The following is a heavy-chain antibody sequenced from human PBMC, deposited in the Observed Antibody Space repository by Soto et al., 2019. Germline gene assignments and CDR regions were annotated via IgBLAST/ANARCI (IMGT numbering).Heavy chain of an antibody. CDR2: IYHSGST. J-gene: IGHJ6*02. V-gene: IGHV4-30-2*01. CDR1: GGSISSGGYS. Sequence: PSETLSLTCAVSGGSISSGGYSWSWIRQPPGKGLEWIGYIYHSGSTYYNPSLKSRVTISVDRSKNQFSLKLSSVTAADTAVYYCARVSVVYGMDVWGQGTTVTVS. CDR3: ARVSVVYGMDV. D-gene: IGHD2-15*01.